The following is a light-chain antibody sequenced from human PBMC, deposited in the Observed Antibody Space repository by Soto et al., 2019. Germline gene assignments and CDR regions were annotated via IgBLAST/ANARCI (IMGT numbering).Light chain of an antibody. CDR2: DAS. V-gene: IGKV3-11*01. J-gene: IGKJ5*01. Sequence: EIVLTQSPATLSLSPGERATLSCRASQSVSSDLAWYQQKPGQAPRLLIYDASRRATGIPARFSGSGSGTDFTLTISSLEPEDFAVYYCQQRSNWPPGTTFGQGTRLEIK. CDR1: QSVSSD. CDR3: QQRSNWPPGTT.